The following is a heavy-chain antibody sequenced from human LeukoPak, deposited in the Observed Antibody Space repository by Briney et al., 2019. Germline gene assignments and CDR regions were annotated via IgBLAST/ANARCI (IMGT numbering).Heavy chain of an antibody. CDR1: GGSVNNYY. Sequence: SETLSLTCSVSGGSVNNYYWSWIRQPPGKGLEWIGYIYYSGSTSYNPPLKSRVTISVDTSKNQFSLKLSSVTAADTAVYYCARGGGGWNAWFDPWGQGTLVTVSS. CDR3: ARGGGGWNAWFDP. V-gene: IGHV4-59*02. CDR2: IYYSGST. J-gene: IGHJ5*02. D-gene: IGHD1-1*01.